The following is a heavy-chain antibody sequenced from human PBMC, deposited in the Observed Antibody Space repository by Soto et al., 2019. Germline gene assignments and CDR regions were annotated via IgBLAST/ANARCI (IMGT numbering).Heavy chain of an antibody. D-gene: IGHD3-9*01. CDR3: GRDKDWAFDY. Sequence: EVQLVESGGGLVQPGGSLRLSCVASGFTFSSYSMVWVRQAPGKGLEWIAYIFVSSTTIHYADSVKGRFTVSRDNTQNSLFLLMNSLRAEDTAIYSCGRDKDWAFDYWGQGTQVIVSS. V-gene: IGHV3-48*04. CDR1: GFTFSSYS. CDR2: IFVSSTTI. J-gene: IGHJ4*02.